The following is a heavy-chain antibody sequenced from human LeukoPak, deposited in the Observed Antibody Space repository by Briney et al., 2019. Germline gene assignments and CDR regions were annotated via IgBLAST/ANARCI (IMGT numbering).Heavy chain of an antibody. J-gene: IGHJ4*02. CDR1: GFTFSSYA. Sequence: GGTLRLSCAASGFTFSSYAMNWVRQAPGKGLEWVSVIRGSGDSTYYADSVKGRFTISRDNSKNTLYLQMNSLRAEDTAVYYCARDPDCSSTSCYGEGYWGQGTLVTVSS. V-gene: IGHV3-23*01. D-gene: IGHD2-2*01. CDR2: IRGSGDST. CDR3: ARDPDCSSTSCYGEGY.